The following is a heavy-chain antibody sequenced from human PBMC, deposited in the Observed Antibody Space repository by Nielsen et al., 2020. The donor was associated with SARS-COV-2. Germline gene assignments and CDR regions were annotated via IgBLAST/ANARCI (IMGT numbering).Heavy chain of an antibody. CDR2: IWYDGSNK. CDR3: ARGGAAMATDY. Sequence: GESLKISCAASGFTFSSYGMHWVRQAPGKGLEWVAVIWYDGSNKYYADSVKGRFTISRDNSKNTLYLQMNSLRAEDTAVYYCARGGAAMATDYWGQGTLVTVSS. V-gene: IGHV3-33*01. CDR1: GFTFSSYG. D-gene: IGHD5-18*01. J-gene: IGHJ4*02.